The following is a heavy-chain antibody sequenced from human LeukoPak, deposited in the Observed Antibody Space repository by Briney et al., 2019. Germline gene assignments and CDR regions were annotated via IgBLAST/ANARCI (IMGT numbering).Heavy chain of an antibody. CDR1: GFTFSGFG. V-gene: IGHV3-30*02. CDR3: AKRGYISGFDWFDP. D-gene: IGHD5-18*01. J-gene: IGHJ5*02. CDR2: IQHDSGKT. Sequence: GGSLRLSCAASGFTFSGFGMHWVRQAPGKGLEWVAFIQHDSGKTYYADSVQGRFTISRDNSKNTLYLQMNSLRADDTAVYYCAKRGYISGFDWFDPWGQGTLVTVSS.